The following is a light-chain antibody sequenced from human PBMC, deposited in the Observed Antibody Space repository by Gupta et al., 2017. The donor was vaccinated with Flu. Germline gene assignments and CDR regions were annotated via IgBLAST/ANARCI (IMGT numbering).Light chain of an antibody. V-gene: IGLV10-54*04. CDR1: SNNVGNEG. Sequence: QAGLTQPPSVSKGLRQTATLTCTGNSNNVGNEGAAWLQQHQGHPPKLLSYRNNNRPSGISERFSASRSGNTASLTITGLQPEDEADYYCSAWESSVSAWVFGGGTKLTVL. J-gene: IGLJ3*02. CDR3: SAWESSVSAWV. CDR2: RNN.